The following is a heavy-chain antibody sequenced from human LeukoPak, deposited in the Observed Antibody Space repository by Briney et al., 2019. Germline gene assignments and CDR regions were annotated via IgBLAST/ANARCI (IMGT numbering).Heavy chain of an antibody. CDR3: ARITDYYYDSSGYLDY. V-gene: IGHV3-7*01. CDR2: IKQDGSEK. D-gene: IGHD3-22*01. Sequence: GGSLRLSCAASPFTFSSYWMSWVRQAPGKGLEWVANIKQDGSEKYYVDSVKGRFTISRDNARNSLSLQMHCLRAEDTAVYYCARITDYYYDSSGYLDYWGQGTLVTVSS. J-gene: IGHJ4*02. CDR1: PFTFSSYW.